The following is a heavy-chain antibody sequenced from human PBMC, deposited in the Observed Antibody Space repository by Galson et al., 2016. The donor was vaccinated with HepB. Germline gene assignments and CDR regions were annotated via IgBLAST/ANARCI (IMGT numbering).Heavy chain of an antibody. CDR1: EYSSTNYW. CDR2: IYPGDSDT. J-gene: IGHJ5*02. Sequence: QSGAEVKKPGESLKISCKGSEYSSTNYWIGWVRQMPGKGLEWMGIIYPGDSDTIYNPSFRGQVTMSADNSMSTAYLQWASLRASDTAIYYCARPKFEKQMVEGYDLWGQGTLVTVSS. V-gene: IGHV5-51*01. CDR3: ARPKFEKQMVEGYDL. D-gene: IGHD6-13*01.